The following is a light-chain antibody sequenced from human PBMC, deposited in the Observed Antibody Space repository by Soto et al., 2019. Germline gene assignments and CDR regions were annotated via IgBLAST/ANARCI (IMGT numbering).Light chain of an antibody. Sequence: VLTQSPATLSLSPGERTTLSCRASQSVSSNFLDWYQQKPGQAPRLLIYGASSRATGIPDRFSGSGSGTDFTLTISRLEPEDFAVYYCQQYETSPRTFGQGTKVDIK. V-gene: IGKV3-20*01. J-gene: IGKJ1*01. CDR2: GAS. CDR1: QSVSSNF. CDR3: QQYETSPRT.